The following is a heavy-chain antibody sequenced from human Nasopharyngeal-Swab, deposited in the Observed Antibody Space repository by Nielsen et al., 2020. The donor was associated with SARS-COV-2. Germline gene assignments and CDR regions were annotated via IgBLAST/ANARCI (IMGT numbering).Heavy chain of an antibody. Sequence: SETLSLTCTVSGDSLRSYYWNWIRQHPGKGLEWIGYIYYSGSTNYNPSLKSRVTISVDTSRNRLSLKLTSVTAADTAVYYCAREMASFDTWGQGTLVTVSS. CDR1: GDSLRSYY. CDR3: AREMASFDT. D-gene: IGHD5-24*01. CDR2: IYYSGST. V-gene: IGHV4-59*01. J-gene: IGHJ4*02.